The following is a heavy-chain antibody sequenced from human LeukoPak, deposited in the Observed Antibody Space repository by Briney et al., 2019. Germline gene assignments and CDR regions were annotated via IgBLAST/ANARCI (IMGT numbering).Heavy chain of an antibody. D-gene: IGHD6-19*01. CDR2: IKQDGSEK. J-gene: IGHJ5*02. CDR3: ARGFCAPGVMRGCSSGWFPNRFDP. CDR1: GFTFSDYY. Sequence: PGGSLRLSCVASGFTFSDYYMSWVRQPPGKGLEWVANIKQDGSEKYYVDSVKGRFTISRDNSKNTLYLQMNSLRAEDTAVYYCARGFCAPGVMRGCSSGWFPNRFDPWGQGTLVTVSS. V-gene: IGHV3-7*01.